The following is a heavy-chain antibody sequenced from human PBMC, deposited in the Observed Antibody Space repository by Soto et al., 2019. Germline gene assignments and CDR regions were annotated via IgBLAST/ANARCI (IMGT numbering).Heavy chain of an antibody. Sequence: QLQLQESGPGLVKPSETLSLTCTVSGGSISSSSYYWGWLRQPPGKGLEWIGSIYYSGSTYYNPYLKCRVTNASDTSTTLSAPRVSSETAADTAVYYCARQGEDYGSSWFDPVRQGTLVTFSS. CDR2: IYYSGST. D-gene: IGHD3-10*01. V-gene: IGHV4-39*01. J-gene: IGHJ5*02. CDR1: GGSISSSSYY. CDR3: ARQGEDYGSSWFDP.